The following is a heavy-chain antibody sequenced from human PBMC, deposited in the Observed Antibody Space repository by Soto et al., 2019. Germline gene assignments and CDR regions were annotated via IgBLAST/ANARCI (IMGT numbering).Heavy chain of an antibody. CDR2: ISSSGRTI. Sequence: GGSLRLSCAASGFTFSSYEMNWVRQAPGKGLEWVSYISSSGRTIYYSDSVKGRFNISRDNAKNSLYLQMNSLRAEDTAVYYCARAVFGGYCSSTSCSYIDYWGQGTLVTVSS. J-gene: IGHJ4*02. V-gene: IGHV3-48*03. CDR3: ARAVFGGYCSSTSCSYIDY. D-gene: IGHD2-2*03. CDR1: GFTFSSYE.